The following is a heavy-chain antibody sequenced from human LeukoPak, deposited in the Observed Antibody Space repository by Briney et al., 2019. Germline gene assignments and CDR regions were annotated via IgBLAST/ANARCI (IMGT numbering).Heavy chain of an antibody. CDR3: ASIDPTIAAAVLGNY. CDR2: INHSGST. V-gene: IGHV4-34*01. J-gene: IGHJ4*02. D-gene: IGHD6-13*01. Sequence: SETLSLTCAVYGGSFSGFYWSWIRQPPGKGLEWIGEINHSGSTNYNPSLKSRVTISVDTSKNQFSLKVSSVTAADTAVYYCASIDPTIAAAVLGNYWGQGALVTVSS. CDR1: GGSFSGFY.